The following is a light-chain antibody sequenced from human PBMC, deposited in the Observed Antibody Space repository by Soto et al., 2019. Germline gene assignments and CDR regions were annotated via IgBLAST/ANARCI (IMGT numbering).Light chain of an antibody. CDR3: QQYNNWRT. Sequence: EIVMTQSPATLSVSPGERATLSCRASQRVSSNLGWYQQKPGQAPRLLIYGASVRATGIPARFSGSGSGTEFTLTISSLQSEDSAIYYCQQYNNWRTFGQGTKLEIK. CDR1: QRVSSN. V-gene: IGKV3-15*01. J-gene: IGKJ2*02. CDR2: GAS.